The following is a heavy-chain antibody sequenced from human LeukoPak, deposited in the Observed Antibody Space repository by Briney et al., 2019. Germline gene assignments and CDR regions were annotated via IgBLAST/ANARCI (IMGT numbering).Heavy chain of an antibody. CDR3: ARVVEPAARTSIAYFDY. Sequence: SETLSLTCTVSGGSISSYYWSWIRQPPGKGLEWIGYIYYSGSTNYNPSLKSRVTISVDTSKNQFSLKLSSVTAADTAVYYCARVVEPAARTSIAYFDYWGQGTLVTVSS. CDR1: GGSISSYY. D-gene: IGHD2-2*01. J-gene: IGHJ4*02. CDR2: IYYSGST. V-gene: IGHV4-59*01.